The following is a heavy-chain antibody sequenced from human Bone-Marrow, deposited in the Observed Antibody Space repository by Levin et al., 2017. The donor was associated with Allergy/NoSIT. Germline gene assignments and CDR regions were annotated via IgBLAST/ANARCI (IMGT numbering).Heavy chain of an antibody. D-gene: IGHD3-3*01. J-gene: IGHJ6*02. Sequence: GGSLRLSCAASGFTFSSYAMHWVRQAPGKGLEWVAVISYDGSNKYYADSVKGRFTISRDNSKNTLYLQMNSLRAEDTAVYYCARGITIFGVVIIDYYYYGMDVWGQGTTVTVSS. CDR1: GFTFSSYA. CDR2: ISYDGSNK. V-gene: IGHV3-30*04. CDR3: ARGITIFGVVIIDYYYYGMDV.